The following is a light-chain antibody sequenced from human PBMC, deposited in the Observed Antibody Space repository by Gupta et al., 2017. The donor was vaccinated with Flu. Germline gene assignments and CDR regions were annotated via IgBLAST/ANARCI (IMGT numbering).Light chain of an antibody. Sequence: EIVLTQSPDTLSLSPGERAVLSCRASQSVGNYLAWDQQRPGQAPRLVMIDASKRAAGIPARFIGSGSGTDFTLTITPLEPEDCAVYYCQQRSDLPMYTFGQGTKLEIK. CDR2: DAS. CDR1: QSVGNY. V-gene: IGKV3-11*01. J-gene: IGKJ2*01. CDR3: QQRSDLPMYT.